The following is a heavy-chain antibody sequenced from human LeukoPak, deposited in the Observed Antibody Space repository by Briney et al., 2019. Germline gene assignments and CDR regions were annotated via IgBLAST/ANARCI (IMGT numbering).Heavy chain of an antibody. D-gene: IGHD3-10*01. Sequence: PGGSLRLSCAASGFTFSSYAMSWVRQAPGKGLEWVSAISGSGGSTYYADSVKGRFTISRDNSKKTLYLQMNSLRVEDTAVYYCAKDVEWFGELFPFDYWGQGTLVTVSS. CDR2: ISGSGGST. CDR1: GFTFSSYA. CDR3: AKDVEWFGELFPFDY. J-gene: IGHJ4*02. V-gene: IGHV3-23*01.